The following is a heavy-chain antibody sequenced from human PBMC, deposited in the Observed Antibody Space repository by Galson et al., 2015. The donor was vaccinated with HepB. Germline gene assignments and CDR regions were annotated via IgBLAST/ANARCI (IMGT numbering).Heavy chain of an antibody. CDR3: AKTPGVRSPYFDY. V-gene: IGHV3-30*18. Sequence: SLRLSCAASGFTFSSYGMHWVRQAPGKGLEWVAVISYDGSNKYYADSVKGRFTISRDNSKNTLYLQMNSLRAEDTAVYYCAKTPGVRSPYFDYWGQGTLVTVSS. D-gene: IGHD4-17*01. CDR1: GFTFSSYG. J-gene: IGHJ4*02. CDR2: ISYDGSNK.